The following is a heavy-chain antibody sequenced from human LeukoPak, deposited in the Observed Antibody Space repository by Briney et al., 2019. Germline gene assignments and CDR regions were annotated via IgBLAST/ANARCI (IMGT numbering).Heavy chain of an antibody. Sequence: TSETLSLTCTVSGGSVSSGSYYWSWIRQPPGKGLEWIGYIYYSGSTNYNPSHKSRVTISVDTSKNQFSLKLSSVTAADTAVYYCAREGHYDILTGYHNPSYWGQGTLVTVSS. J-gene: IGHJ4*02. CDR3: AREGHYDILTGYHNPSY. CDR1: GGSVSSGSYY. D-gene: IGHD3-9*01. V-gene: IGHV4-61*01. CDR2: IYYSGST.